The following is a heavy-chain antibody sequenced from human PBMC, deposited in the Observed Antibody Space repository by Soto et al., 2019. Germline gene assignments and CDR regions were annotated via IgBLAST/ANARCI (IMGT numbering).Heavy chain of an antibody. CDR3: ARDGGDFDY. Sequence: GGSLRLSCVASGFTFNSYSMNWVRQAPGKGLEWVSYISSGISAIYYADSVKGRFTISRDNAKNSLYLQMNSLRAEDTAVYYCARDGGDFDYWGQGTLVTVSS. J-gene: IGHJ4*02. CDR2: ISSGISAI. D-gene: IGHD3-16*01. V-gene: IGHV3-48*01. CDR1: GFTFNSYS.